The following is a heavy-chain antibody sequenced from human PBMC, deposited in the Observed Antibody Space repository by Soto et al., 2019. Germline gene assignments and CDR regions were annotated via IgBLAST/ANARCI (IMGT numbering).Heavy chain of an antibody. CDR2: ISSSSSYI. CDR3: ARVNGPKYFDY. J-gene: IGHJ4*02. CDR1: GFTFSSYS. D-gene: IGHD2-8*01. V-gene: IGHV3-21*01. Sequence: EVQLVESGGGLVKPGGSLRLSCAASGFTFSSYSMNWVRQAPGKGLEWVSFISSSSSYIYYADSVKGRFTISRDDAENSLSLQMNSLRAEDTAVYYCARVNGPKYFDYWGQGNLVTVSS.